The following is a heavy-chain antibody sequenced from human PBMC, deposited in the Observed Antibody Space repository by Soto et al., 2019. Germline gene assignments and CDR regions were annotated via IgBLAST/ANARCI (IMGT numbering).Heavy chain of an antibody. Sequence: SVKVSCKASGFTFTSSAVQWVRQARGQRLEWIGWIVVGSGNTNYAQKFQERVTITRDMSTSTAYMELSSLRSEDTAVYYCAAERASMVRGPGMDVWGQGTTVTVS. CDR1: GFTFTSSA. J-gene: IGHJ6*02. D-gene: IGHD3-10*01. CDR3: AAERASMVRGPGMDV. V-gene: IGHV1-58*01. CDR2: IVVGSGNT.